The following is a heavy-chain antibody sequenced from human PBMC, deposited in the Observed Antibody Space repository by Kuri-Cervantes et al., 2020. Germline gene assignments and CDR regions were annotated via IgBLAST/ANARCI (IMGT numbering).Heavy chain of an antibody. Sequence: GGSLRLSCAASGFTFSSYGMHWVRQAPGKGLECASGISGSGDNTYYADSVKGRFTISRDNSKDILYLQINSLRADDTAIYYCAKDSYYDSSSYYLRYSFDYWGQGSLVTVSS. D-gene: IGHD3-22*01. CDR3: AKDSYYDSSSYYLRYSFDY. CDR2: ISGSGDNT. CDR1: GFTFSSYG. V-gene: IGHV3-23*01. J-gene: IGHJ4*02.